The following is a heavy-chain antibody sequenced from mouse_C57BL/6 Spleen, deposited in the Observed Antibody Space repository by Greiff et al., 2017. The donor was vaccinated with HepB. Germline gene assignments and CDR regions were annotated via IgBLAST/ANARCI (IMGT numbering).Heavy chain of an antibody. CDR1: GYTFTDYY. CDR3: ARWTLMRGAMDY. J-gene: IGHJ4*01. D-gene: IGHD2-3*01. V-gene: IGHV1-76*01. Sequence: QVQLKESGAELVRPGASVKLSCKASGYTFTDYYINWVKQRPGQGLEWIARIYPGSGNTYYNEKFKGKATLTAEKSSSTAYMQLSSLTSEDSAVYFCARWTLMRGAMDYWGQGTSVTVSS. CDR2: IYPGSGNT.